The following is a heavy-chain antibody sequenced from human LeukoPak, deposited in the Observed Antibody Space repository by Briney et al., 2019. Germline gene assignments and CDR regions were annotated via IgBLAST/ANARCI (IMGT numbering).Heavy chain of an antibody. J-gene: IGHJ4*02. CDR2: IYYSGRT. V-gene: IGHV4-59*01. Sequence: PSETLSLTCTVSGGSISSYYWSWIRQPPGKGLEWIGYIYYSGRTNYNPSHKSRVTISVDTSKNQLSLKLSSVTAADTAVYDCARAPTYYYGAGSYGQFDYWGQGTLVTVSS. D-gene: IGHD3-10*01. CDR1: GGSISSYY. CDR3: ARAPTYYYGAGSYGQFDY.